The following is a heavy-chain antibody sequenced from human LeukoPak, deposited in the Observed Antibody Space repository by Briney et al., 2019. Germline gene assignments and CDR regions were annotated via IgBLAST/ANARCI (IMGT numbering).Heavy chain of an antibody. CDR3: ARTDIVVVSAEDM. Sequence: GGSLRLPCVASGFTFSDYYMSWIRQAPGKGLEWVSYISSSGSTIYYADSVKGRFTISRDNAKNSLYLQMNSLRAEDTAVYYCARTDIVVVSAEDMWGQGTMVTVSS. CDR1: GFTFSDYY. J-gene: IGHJ3*02. D-gene: IGHD2-2*01. CDR2: ISSSGSTI. V-gene: IGHV3-11*04.